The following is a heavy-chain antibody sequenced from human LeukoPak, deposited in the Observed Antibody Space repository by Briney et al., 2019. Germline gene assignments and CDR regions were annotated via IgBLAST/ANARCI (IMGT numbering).Heavy chain of an antibody. CDR1: GGSISSGGYY. V-gene: IGHV4-61*02. Sequence: KPSETLSLTCTVSGGSISSGGYYWSWIRQPAGKGLEWIGRIYTSGSTNYNPSLKSRVTMSVDTSKNQFSLKLSSVTAADTAVYYCARDRRLWELLPNGAFDIWGQGTMVTVSS. J-gene: IGHJ3*02. CDR2: IYTSGST. D-gene: IGHD1-26*01. CDR3: ARDRRLWELLPNGAFDI.